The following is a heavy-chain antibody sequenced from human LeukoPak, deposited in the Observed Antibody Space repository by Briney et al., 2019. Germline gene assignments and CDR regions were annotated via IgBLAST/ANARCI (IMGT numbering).Heavy chain of an antibody. D-gene: IGHD4-17*01. Sequence: GGSLRLSCAASGFTFSSYGMNWVRQAPGKGLEWISYISSSSSTIYYADSVKGRFTISRDNAKNSLYLQMNSLRDEDTAVYYCAYYDDRERRGGYWGQGTLVTVSS. CDR3: AYYDDRERRGGY. CDR1: GFTFSSYG. V-gene: IGHV3-48*02. CDR2: ISSSSSTI. J-gene: IGHJ4*02.